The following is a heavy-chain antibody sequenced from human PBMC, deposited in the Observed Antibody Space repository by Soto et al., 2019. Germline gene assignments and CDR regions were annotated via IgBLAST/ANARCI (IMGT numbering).Heavy chain of an antibody. V-gene: IGHV3-53*01. CDR1: GLTVSGKKY. CDR2: LYDVDGS. Sequence: PGGSLRLSCAAFGLTVSGKKYVAWARQAPGKGLEWVSALYDVDGSFYADSVKGRFTTSSDSSKTTVYLQMNGLRPDDTAVYYCASWHEREHAYDVWGQGTTVTVSS. CDR3: ASWHEREHAYDV. D-gene: IGHD1-1*01. J-gene: IGHJ3*01.